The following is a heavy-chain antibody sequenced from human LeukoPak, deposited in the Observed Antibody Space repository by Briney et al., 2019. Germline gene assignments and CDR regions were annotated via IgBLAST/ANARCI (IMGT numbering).Heavy chain of an antibody. V-gene: IGHV3-21*01. CDR1: GFTFSTYN. CDR2: ISTSGSST. CDR3: AREPGNNGDLDY. Sequence: GGSLRLSCAASGFTFSTYNMNWVRQAPGKGLGGVSSISTSGSSTFYADSMKGRFTISRDNAKSSLYLQMSSLRAEDTAVYYCAREPGNNGDLDYWGQGTLVTVSS. J-gene: IGHJ4*02. D-gene: IGHD4-17*01.